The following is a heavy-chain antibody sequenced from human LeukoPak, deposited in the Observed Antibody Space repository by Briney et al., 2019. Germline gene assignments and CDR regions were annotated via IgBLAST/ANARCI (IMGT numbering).Heavy chain of an antibody. J-gene: IGHJ4*02. Sequence: SETLSLTCAVYGGSFSGYYWSWIRQPPGKGMEWIGEINHSGSTNYNPSLKSRVTISVDTSKNQFSLKLSSVTAADTAVYYCARVVGYYDFWSGYGNYYFDYWGQGTLVTVSS. V-gene: IGHV4-34*01. CDR2: INHSGST. CDR3: ARVVGYYDFWSGYGNYYFDY. D-gene: IGHD3-3*01. CDR1: GGSFSGYY.